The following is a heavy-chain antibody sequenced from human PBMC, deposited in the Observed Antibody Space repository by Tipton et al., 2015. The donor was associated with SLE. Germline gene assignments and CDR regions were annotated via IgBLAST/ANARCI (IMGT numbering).Heavy chain of an antibody. V-gene: IGHV3-74*01. CDR3: TKHIAPFRGMGAFNS. CDR1: GFTFSDYW. Sequence: GSLRLSCVASGFTFSDYWMHWVRQGPGKGLVWVSRVNSDGSDTIYADSVKGRFTISRDNAKNSLYLQMNRLRPDDTALYYCTKHIAPFRGMGAFNSWGQGTLVTVSS. CDR2: VNSDGSDT. J-gene: IGHJ4*02. D-gene: IGHD1-26*01.